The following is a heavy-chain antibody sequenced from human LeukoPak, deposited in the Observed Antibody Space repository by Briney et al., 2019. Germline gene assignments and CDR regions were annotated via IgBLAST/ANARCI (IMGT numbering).Heavy chain of an antibody. D-gene: IGHD1-7*01. CDR2: IYYSGNI. V-gene: IGHV4-39*01. J-gene: IGHJ4*02. CDR1: GGSITRRSDH. Sequence: SDTVSLTCTVSGGSITRRSDHWGWIRQPPGKGLGRIGSIYYSGNIYYKPSFKKRDTISADTSRNQFSMQLSHVTAADTAVYYGARNESVLATTGLNDFFDDWGQGSLVTVSS. CDR3: ARNESVLATTGLNDFFDD.